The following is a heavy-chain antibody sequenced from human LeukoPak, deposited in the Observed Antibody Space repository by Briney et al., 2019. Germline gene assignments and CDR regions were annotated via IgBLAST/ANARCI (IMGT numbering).Heavy chain of an antibody. Sequence: ASVKVSCKASGYTFTCYAMNWVRQAPGQGLEWMGWISAYNGNTNYAQKLQGRVTMTTDTSTSTAYMELRSLRSDDTAVYYCARGGMGRLRLGELSSDYWGQGTLVTVSS. CDR2: ISAYNGNT. J-gene: IGHJ4*02. CDR3: ARGGMGRLRLGELSSDY. V-gene: IGHV1-18*01. D-gene: IGHD3-16*02. CDR1: GYTFTCYA.